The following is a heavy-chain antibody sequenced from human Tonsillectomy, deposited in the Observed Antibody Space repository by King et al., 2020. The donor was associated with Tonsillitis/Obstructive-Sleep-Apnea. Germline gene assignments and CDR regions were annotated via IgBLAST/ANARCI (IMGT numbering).Heavy chain of an antibody. CDR3: AREAAYVAVAGKGWFDP. CDR2: IWYDGSNK. D-gene: IGHD6-19*01. Sequence: VQLVESGGGVVQTGRSLRLSCAASGFTVSSYGMHWVRQAPGKGLEWVAVIWYDGSNKYYADSVKGRFTISRDNSKNTLYLQMNSLRAEDTAVYYCAREAAYVAVAGKGWFDPWGQGTLVTVSS. V-gene: IGHV3-33*01. J-gene: IGHJ5*02. CDR1: GFTVSSYG.